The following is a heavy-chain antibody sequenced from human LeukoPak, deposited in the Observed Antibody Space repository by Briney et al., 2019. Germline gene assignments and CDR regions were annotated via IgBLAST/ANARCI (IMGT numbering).Heavy chain of an antibody. CDR2: ISSSGSTI. CDR1: GFTFSDYY. Sequence: GGSLRLSCAASGFTFSDYYMSWIRQAPGKGLEWVSYISSSGSTIYYADSVKGRFTISRDNAKSSLYLQMNSLRAGDTAVYYCASSYDFWSGSTPFDYWGQGTLVTVSS. D-gene: IGHD3-3*01. CDR3: ASSYDFWSGSTPFDY. V-gene: IGHV3-11*01. J-gene: IGHJ4*02.